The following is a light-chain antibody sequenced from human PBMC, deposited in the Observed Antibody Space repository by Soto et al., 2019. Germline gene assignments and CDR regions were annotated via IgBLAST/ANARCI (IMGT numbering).Light chain of an antibody. J-gene: IGKJ1*01. Sequence: EIVMTQSPATLSLSPGERATLSCRASQSVSNYLAWYQQKPGQAPRLLIYDASTRATGIPARFSGSGSGTDFTLTISGLQSEDFAVYYCQQYNNWPQTFGQGTKVDIK. CDR3: QQYNNWPQT. V-gene: IGKV3-15*01. CDR2: DAS. CDR1: QSVSNY.